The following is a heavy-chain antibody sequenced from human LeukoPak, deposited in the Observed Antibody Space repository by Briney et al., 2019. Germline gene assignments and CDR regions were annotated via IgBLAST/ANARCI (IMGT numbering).Heavy chain of an antibody. CDR3: ARDGPVLRYFDWLSSSVVYYGMDV. CDR2: ISSSSSYK. Sequence: GGSLRLSCAASGFTFSSYSMNWVRQAPGKGLEWVSSISSSSSYKYYADSVKGRFTTSRDNAKNSLYLQMNSLRAEDTAVYYCARDGPVLRYFDWLSSSVVYYGMDVWGQGTTVTVSS. CDR1: GFTFSSYS. J-gene: IGHJ6*02. V-gene: IGHV3-21*01. D-gene: IGHD3-9*01.